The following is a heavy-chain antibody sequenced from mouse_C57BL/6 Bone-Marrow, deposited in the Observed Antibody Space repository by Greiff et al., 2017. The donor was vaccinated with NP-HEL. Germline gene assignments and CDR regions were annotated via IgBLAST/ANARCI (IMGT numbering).Heavy chain of an antibody. Sequence: QVQLQQSGAELARPGASVKLSCKASGYTFTSYGISWVKQRTGQGLEWIGEIYPRSGNTYYNDKFKGKATLTADKSSSTAYMELRSLTSEDSAVYFCARWDYYGSSYAMDYWGQGTSVTVSS. CDR2: IYPRSGNT. CDR3: ARWDYYGSSYAMDY. D-gene: IGHD1-1*01. J-gene: IGHJ4*01. CDR1: GYTFTSYG. V-gene: IGHV1-81*01.